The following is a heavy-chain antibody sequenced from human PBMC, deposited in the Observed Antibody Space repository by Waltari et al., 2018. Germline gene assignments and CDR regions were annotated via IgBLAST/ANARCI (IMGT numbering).Heavy chain of an antibody. CDR3: ARGEVAGSDY. D-gene: IGHD6-19*01. CDR1: GGSISSGSYY. J-gene: IGHJ4*02. CDR2: IYTSGRT. Sequence: QVQLQESGPGLVKPSQTLSLTCTVSGGSISSGSYYWSWIRQPAGKGLEWIGYIYTSGRTNYNPSLKSRVTISVDTSKNQFSLKLSSGTAADTAVYYCARGEVAGSDYWGQGTLVTVSS. V-gene: IGHV4-61*09.